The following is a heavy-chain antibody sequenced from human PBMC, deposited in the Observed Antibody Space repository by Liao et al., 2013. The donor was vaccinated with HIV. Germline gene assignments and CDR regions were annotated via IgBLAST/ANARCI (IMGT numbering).Heavy chain of an antibody. V-gene: IGHV4-61*02. CDR3: ARGWGWKQIAYFDY. D-gene: IGHD2-21*01. J-gene: IGHJ4*02. CDR1: GGSISSGSYY. CDR2: IYTSGST. Sequence: QVQLQESGPGLVKPSQTLSLTCTVSGGSISSGSYYWSWIRQPAGKGLEWIGRIYTSGSTNYNPSLKSRVTISVDTSKNQFSLKLSSVTAADTAVYYCARGWGWKQIAYFDYWGQGTLVTVSS.